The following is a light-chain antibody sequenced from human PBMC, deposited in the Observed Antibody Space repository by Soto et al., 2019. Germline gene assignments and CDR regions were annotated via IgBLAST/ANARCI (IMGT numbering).Light chain of an antibody. Sequence: QSVLTQPPSASGTPGQRVTISCSGSSSNIGSNYVYWYQQLPGTAPKLLIYRNNQRPSGVPDRFSGSKSGTSASLAISGLRSEDEADYNCAAWDDSLSGVVFGGETTLTVL. CDR3: AAWDDSLSGVV. CDR1: SSNIGSNY. J-gene: IGLJ3*02. V-gene: IGLV1-47*01. CDR2: RNN.